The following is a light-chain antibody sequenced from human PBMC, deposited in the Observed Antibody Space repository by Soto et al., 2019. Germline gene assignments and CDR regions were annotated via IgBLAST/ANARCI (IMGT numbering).Light chain of an antibody. J-gene: IGKJ4*01. CDR1: QDISNY. Sequence: DIQMTQSPSSLSASVGDRVTITCQASQDISNYLNWYQQKPGKAPKRLIYDASNLETGVPSRFSGSGSGTDFTFTISSLQTEDISTYYCQQYDNLPTFGGGTKVEIK. CDR3: QQYDNLPT. V-gene: IGKV1-33*01. CDR2: DAS.